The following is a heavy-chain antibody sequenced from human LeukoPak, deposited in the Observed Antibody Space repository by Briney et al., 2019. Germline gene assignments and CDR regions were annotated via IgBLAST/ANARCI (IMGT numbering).Heavy chain of an antibody. J-gene: IGHJ3*02. CDR2: IIPVLGVS. D-gene: IGHD2-2*01. CDR3: AAEKDIVVVPAAMGAFDI. Sequence: SVKVSCKASGGSFSSYVITWVRQAPGQGLEWMGRIIPVLGVSNFAQKFQGRVTITADKSTNTAHMELSRLESGDTAVYYCAAEKDIVVVPAAMGAFDIWGQGTMVTVSS. CDR1: GGSFSSYV. V-gene: IGHV1-69*04.